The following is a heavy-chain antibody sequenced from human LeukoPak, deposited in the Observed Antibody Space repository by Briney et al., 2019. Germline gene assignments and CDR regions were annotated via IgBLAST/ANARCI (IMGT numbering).Heavy chain of an antibody. CDR1: GFTFNSAW. J-gene: IGHJ4*02. Sequence: TGGSLRLSCAASGFTFNSAWMSWVRQAPGKGLEWVGRIKSKTDGGTTDYAAPVKGRFTISRDNAKNTLYLQMNSLRAEDTAVYYCARDSLVGARGAFDYWGQGTLVTVSS. CDR2: IKSKTDGGTT. V-gene: IGHV3-15*05. CDR3: ARDSLVGARGAFDY. D-gene: IGHD1-26*01.